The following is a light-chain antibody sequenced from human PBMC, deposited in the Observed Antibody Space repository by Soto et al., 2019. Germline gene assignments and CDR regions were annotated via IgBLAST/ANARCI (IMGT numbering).Light chain of an antibody. CDR3: KQYNKWAQP. CDR2: TAS. CDR1: QSVGSN. Sequence: EVVMTQSPATLSVSPGERATLSCRASQSVGSNLAWYQQKPGQAPRLLIYTASTRATGIPAKFSASGSGTELTLTISSLQSEDFAVYYYKQYNKWAQPFGKGTKVEVK. J-gene: IGKJ1*01. V-gene: IGKV3-15*01.